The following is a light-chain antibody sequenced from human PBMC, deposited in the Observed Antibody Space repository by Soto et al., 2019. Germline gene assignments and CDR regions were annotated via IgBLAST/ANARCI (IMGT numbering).Light chain of an antibody. CDR1: QDISTY. Sequence: DSQMTQSPSSLSASVGDRVTITCQASQDISTYLNWYHQKPGKAPKLLIYGASNLETGVPSRFSGSGSGTDFTFTISSLQPEDIATYYCQQYDNLPLTFGGGTKVEIK. V-gene: IGKV1-33*01. CDR2: GAS. J-gene: IGKJ4*01. CDR3: QQYDNLPLT.